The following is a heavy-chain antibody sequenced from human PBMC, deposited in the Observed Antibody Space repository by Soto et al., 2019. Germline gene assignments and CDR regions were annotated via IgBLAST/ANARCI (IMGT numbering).Heavy chain of an antibody. J-gene: IGHJ4*02. CDR2: INTNSGNI. V-gene: IGHV1-8*01. CDR3: ARGRASGSYYLLDY. Sequence: ASVKVSCKASGDTFTTYDINWVRQATGHGLEWMGWINTNSGNIGYAQRFQGRVTMTRDTAITTAYMEVSSLRSDDTAVYYCARGRASGSYYLLDYWGQGTLVTVSS. D-gene: IGHD3-10*01. CDR1: GDTFTTYD.